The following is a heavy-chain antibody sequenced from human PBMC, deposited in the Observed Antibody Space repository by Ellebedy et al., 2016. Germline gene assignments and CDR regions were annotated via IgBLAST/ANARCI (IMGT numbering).Heavy chain of an antibody. CDR3: TRGGFVGGSYLNAFDI. V-gene: IGHV3-7*01. CDR2: IKQDGSEK. D-gene: IGHD1-26*01. CDR1: GFTFSSYW. J-gene: IGHJ3*02. Sequence: GGSLRLSCVASGFTFSSYWMSWVRQAPGKGLEWVGNIKQDGSEKYYVDSVKGRFTISRDNAKNSLYLQMNSLRAEDTAVYYCTRGGFVGGSYLNAFDIWGQGTMVTVSS.